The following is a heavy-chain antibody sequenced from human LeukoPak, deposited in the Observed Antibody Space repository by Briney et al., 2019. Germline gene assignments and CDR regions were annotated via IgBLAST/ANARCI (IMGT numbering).Heavy chain of an antibody. CDR2: IIPIFGTA. CDR3: ARDRYSSVLDLGAFDY. D-gene: IGHD6-25*01. CDR1: GGTFSSYA. J-gene: IGHJ4*02. V-gene: IGHV1-69*13. Sequence: EASVKVSCKASGGTFSSYAISWVRQAPGQGLEWMGGIIPIFGTANYAQEFQGRVTITADESTSTAYMELSSLRSEDTAVYYCARDRYSSVLDLGAFDYWGQGTLVTVSS.